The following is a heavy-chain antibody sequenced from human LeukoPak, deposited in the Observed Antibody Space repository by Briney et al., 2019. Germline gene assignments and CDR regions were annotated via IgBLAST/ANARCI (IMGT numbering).Heavy chain of an antibody. Sequence: SETLSLTCTVSGGSISGFHWSWVRQPPGKGLEWIGYIYYSGSTNYNPSLKSRVTISVDTSKNQFSLKLSSVTAADTAVYYCASRATAAGPLDYWGQGTLVTVSS. CDR3: ASRATAAGPLDY. CDR2: IYYSGST. J-gene: IGHJ4*02. CDR1: GGSISGFH. V-gene: IGHV4-59*08. D-gene: IGHD6-13*01.